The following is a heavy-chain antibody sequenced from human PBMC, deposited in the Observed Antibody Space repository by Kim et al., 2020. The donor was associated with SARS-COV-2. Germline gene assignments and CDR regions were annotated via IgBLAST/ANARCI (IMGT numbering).Heavy chain of an antibody. CDR2: IHSTGTT. D-gene: IGHD2-8*01. Sequence: SETLSLTCTVSGATINNNCLTWIRQSPGKGLEWIGFIHSTGTTEYNPSREGRVTLSIDTSRNQFSLTLRSVTSADTAMYFCGRNGVYLEVWGKGTTVTVSS. CDR3: GRNGVYLEV. J-gene: IGHJ6*03. V-gene: IGHV4-59*08. CDR1: GATINNNC.